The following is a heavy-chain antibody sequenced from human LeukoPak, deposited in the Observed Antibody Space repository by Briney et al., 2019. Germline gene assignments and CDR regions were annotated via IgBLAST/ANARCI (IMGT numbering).Heavy chain of an antibody. D-gene: IGHD4-17*01. CDR2: IIPILGIA. J-gene: IGHJ3*02. CDR3: ARDWVTTDAFDI. V-gene: IGHV1-69*04. Sequence: ASVKVSCKASGGTFSSYAISWVRQAPGQGLEWMGRIIPILGIANYAQKFQGRVTITADKSTSTAYMELRSLRSDDTAVYYCARDWVTTDAFDIWGQGTMVTVSS. CDR1: GGTFSSYA.